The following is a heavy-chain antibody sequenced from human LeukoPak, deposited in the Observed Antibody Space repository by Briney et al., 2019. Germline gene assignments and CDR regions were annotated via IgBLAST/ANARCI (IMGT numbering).Heavy chain of an antibody. J-gene: IGHJ5*02. CDR2: LIPLLGIP. CDR1: GGTFSSSA. V-gene: IGHV1-69*04. Sequence: SVKVSCKASGGTFSSSAISWVRQAPGQGLEWMGRLIPLLGIPNYAQKLQGRVTITADKSTSTAYMELSSLRSEDTAVYYCARLTISAWGQGTLVTVSS. CDR3: ARLTISA. D-gene: IGHD3-3*02.